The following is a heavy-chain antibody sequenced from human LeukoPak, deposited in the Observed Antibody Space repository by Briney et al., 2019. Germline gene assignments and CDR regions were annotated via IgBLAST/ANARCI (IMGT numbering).Heavy chain of an antibody. Sequence: ASVKVSCKASGYTFTSYDINWVRQATGQGLEWMGWMNPNSGNTGYAQKFQGRVTMTRNTSISTAYMELSSLRSEDTAVYYCARGIVVPAAMQSWFDPWGQGTWSPSPQ. V-gene: IGHV1-8*01. J-gene: IGHJ5*02. CDR1: GYTFTSYD. CDR3: ARGIVVPAAMQSWFDP. CDR2: MNPNSGNT. D-gene: IGHD2-2*01.